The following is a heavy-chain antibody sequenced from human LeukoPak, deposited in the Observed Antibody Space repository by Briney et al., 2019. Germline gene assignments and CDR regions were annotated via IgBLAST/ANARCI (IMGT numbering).Heavy chain of an antibody. Sequence: KPSETLSLTCAVYGGSFSGYYWSWIRQPPGKGLEWIGEINHSGSTNYNPSLKSRVTISVDTSKNQFSLKLSSVTAADTAVYYCARAPYDILTGYYSWFDPWGQGTLVTVSS. CDR3: ARAPYDILTGYYSWFDP. J-gene: IGHJ5*02. V-gene: IGHV4-34*01. CDR1: GGSFSGYY. D-gene: IGHD3-9*01. CDR2: INHSGST.